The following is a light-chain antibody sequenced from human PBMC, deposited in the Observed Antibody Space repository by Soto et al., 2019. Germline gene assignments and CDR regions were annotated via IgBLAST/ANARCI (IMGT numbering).Light chain of an antibody. Sequence: NFMLTQPHSVSESPGKTVAISCTRSSGSIASNYVQWYRQRPGSAPTTVIYKHNQRPSGVPDRFSGSIDSSSNSASLTISGLKTEDDADYYCQSYDSNSVVFGGGTKLTVL. CDR3: QSYDSNSVV. CDR2: KHN. CDR1: SGSIASNY. V-gene: IGLV6-57*04. J-gene: IGLJ2*01.